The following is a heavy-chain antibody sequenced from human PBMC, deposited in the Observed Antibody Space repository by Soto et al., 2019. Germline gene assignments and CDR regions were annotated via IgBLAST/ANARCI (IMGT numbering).Heavy chain of an antibody. CDR1: GFTFGNYL. Sequence: GESLRPACAASGFTFGNYLMHWVRQAPGKWLEWVSRMNSDGSTTNYADSVKGRFTVSRDNAKNTLFLQMNSLRAGDTAVYYCAPADVDYCGPRTLVTVSS. CDR3: APADVDY. V-gene: IGHV3-74*01. CDR2: MNSDGSTT. J-gene: IGHJ4*02.